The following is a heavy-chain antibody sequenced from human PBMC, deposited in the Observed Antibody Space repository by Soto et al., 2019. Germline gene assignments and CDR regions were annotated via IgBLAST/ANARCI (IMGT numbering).Heavy chain of an antibody. CDR2: IYYSGST. CDR1: GGSISSYY. D-gene: IGHD2-2*01. Sequence: QVQLQESGPGLVKPSETLSLTCTVSGGSISSYYWSWIRQPPGKGLEWIGYIYYSGSTNYNPSLKSRLTISVDTSKNQFSLKLSSVTAADSAVYYCARPRLYCSSTSCYAPWYFDLWGRGTLVTVSS. V-gene: IGHV4-59*08. J-gene: IGHJ2*01. CDR3: ARPRLYCSSTSCYAPWYFDL.